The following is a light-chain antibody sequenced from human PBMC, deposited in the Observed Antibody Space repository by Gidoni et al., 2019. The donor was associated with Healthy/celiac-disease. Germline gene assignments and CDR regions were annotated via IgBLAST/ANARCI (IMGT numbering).Light chain of an antibody. CDR3: QQSYSPSFT. J-gene: IGKJ3*01. V-gene: IGKV1-39*01. Sequence: DIQMTQPPSSLSASVGDRVTITCRASQSISSYLNWYQQKPGKAPKLLIYAASSLQSGVPSRFSGSGSGTDFTLTISSLQPEDFATYYCQQSYSPSFTFGPGTKVEIK. CDR2: AAS. CDR1: QSISSY.